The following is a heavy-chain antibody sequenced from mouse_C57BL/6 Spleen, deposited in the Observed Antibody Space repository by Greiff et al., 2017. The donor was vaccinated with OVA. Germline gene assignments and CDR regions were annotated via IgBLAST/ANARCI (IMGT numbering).Heavy chain of an antibody. CDR3: ARHKGITTVVADYAMDY. CDR1: GFTFSSYG. Sequence: EVMLVESGGDLVKPGGSLKLSCAASGFTFSSYGMSWVRQTPDKRLEWVATISSGGSYTYYPDSVKGRFTISRDNDKNTLYLQMSRLKCEETAMYYCARHKGITTVVADYAMDYWGQGTSVTVSS. V-gene: IGHV5-6*02. CDR2: ISSGGSYT. D-gene: IGHD1-1*01. J-gene: IGHJ4*01.